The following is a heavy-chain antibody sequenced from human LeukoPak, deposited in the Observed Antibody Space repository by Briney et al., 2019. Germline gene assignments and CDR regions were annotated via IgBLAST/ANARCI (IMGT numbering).Heavy chain of an antibody. D-gene: IGHD2-2*02. CDR1: RYSFTGYY. V-gene: IGHV1-2*06. CDR2: INPHSGGT. J-gene: IGHJ6*03. Sequence: ASVKASCKASRYSFTGYYIHWVRQAPGQGLEWMGRINPHSGGTDYAQKFQDRVTMTRDTSITTAYMELSSLRSEDTAVYYCAVDIVVVPAAIHYYYYMDVWGKGTTVTVSS. CDR3: AVDIVVVPAAIHYYYYMDV.